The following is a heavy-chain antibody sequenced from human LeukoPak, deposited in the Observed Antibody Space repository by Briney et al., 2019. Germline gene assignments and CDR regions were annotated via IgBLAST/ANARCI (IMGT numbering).Heavy chain of an antibody. V-gene: IGHV3-23*01. CDR1: GFTFSSYA. CDR3: ARDLYDILAGYPIYYYYGMDV. J-gene: IGHJ6*02. CDR2: ISGSGGST. D-gene: IGHD3-9*01. Sequence: GGSLRLSCAASGFTFSSYAMHWVRQAPGKGLEWVSAISGSGGSTYYADSVKGRFTISRDNSKNTLYLQMNSLRAEDTAVYYCARDLYDILAGYPIYYYYGMDVWGQGTTVTVSS.